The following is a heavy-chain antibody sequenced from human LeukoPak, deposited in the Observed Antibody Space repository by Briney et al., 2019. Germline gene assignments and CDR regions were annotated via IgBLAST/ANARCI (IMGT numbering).Heavy chain of an antibody. V-gene: IGHV4-59*01. CDR1: GGSISSYY. J-gene: IGHJ5*02. D-gene: IGHD6-19*01. CDR2: IYYSGST. CDR3: ARAIAVADPNWFDP. Sequence: PSETLSLTCTVSGGSISSYYWSWIRQPPGKGLEWIGYIYYSGSTNYNPSLKSRVTISVDTSKNQFSLKLSSVTAADTAVHYCARAIAVADPNWFDPWGQGTLVTVSS.